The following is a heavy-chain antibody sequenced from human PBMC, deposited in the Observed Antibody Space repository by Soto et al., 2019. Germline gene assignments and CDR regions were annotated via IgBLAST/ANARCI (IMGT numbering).Heavy chain of an antibody. CDR1: GGSISSYY. CDR2: IYYSGST. V-gene: IGHV4-59*01. Sequence: SETLSLTCTVSGGSISSYYLSWIRQPPGKGLEWIGYIYYSGSTNYNPSLKSRVTISVDTSKNQFSLKLSSVTAADTAVYYCAREIYCSSTSCPWVYWGQGTLVTVSS. D-gene: IGHD2-2*01. CDR3: AREIYCSSTSCPWVY. J-gene: IGHJ4*02.